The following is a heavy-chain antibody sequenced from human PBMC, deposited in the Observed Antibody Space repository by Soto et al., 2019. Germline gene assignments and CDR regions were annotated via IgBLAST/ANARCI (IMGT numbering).Heavy chain of an antibody. CDR3: ARGVAGTGFDL. CDR1: GDSVSSDTAA. V-gene: IGHV6-1*01. J-gene: IGHJ4*02. CDR2: TYYRSNWRH. D-gene: IGHD6-19*01. Sequence: SQTLSLTCAISGDSVSSDTAAWNWIRSSPSRGLEWLGRTYYRSNWRHDYAVSVKSRITVNPDTSKNHFSLQLNSVTPDDTAVYYCARGVAGTGFDLWGQGTLVTVSS.